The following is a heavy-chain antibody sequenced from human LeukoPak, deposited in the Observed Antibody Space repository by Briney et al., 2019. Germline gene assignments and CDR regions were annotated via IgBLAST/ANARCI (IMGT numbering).Heavy chain of an antibody. Sequence: GGSLRLSCTASGFTFGDYAMSWFRQAPGKGLEWVGFIRSKAYGGTTEYAASVKGRFTIPRDDSKSIAYLQMNSLKTEDTAVYYCTRVLRYFDWSYYFDYWGQGTLVTVSS. V-gene: IGHV3-49*03. CDR3: TRVLRYFDWSYYFDY. D-gene: IGHD3-9*01. CDR2: IRSKAYGGTT. J-gene: IGHJ4*02. CDR1: GFTFGDYA.